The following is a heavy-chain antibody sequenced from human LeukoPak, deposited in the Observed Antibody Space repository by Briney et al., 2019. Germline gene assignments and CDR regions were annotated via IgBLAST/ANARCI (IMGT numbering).Heavy chain of an antibody. V-gene: IGHV1-8*01. J-gene: IGHJ5*02. Sequence: ASVKVSCKASGYTFTSYDINWVRQATGQGLEWMGWMNPNSGNTGYAQKFQGRVTMTRNTSISTAYMELSGLRSEDTAVYYCARGYYYYGSGSYFDPWGQGTLVTVSS. CDR3: ARGYYYYGSGSYFDP. CDR2: MNPNSGNT. CDR1: GYTFTSYD. D-gene: IGHD3-10*01.